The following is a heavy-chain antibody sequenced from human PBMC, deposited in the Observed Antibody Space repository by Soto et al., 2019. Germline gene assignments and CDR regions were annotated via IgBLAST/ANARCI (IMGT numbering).Heavy chain of an antibody. D-gene: IGHD3-22*01. J-gene: IGHJ4*02. CDR2: IWYDGSNK. CDR3: ARQGASGYYYSLDY. CDR1: GFTFSSYG. Sequence: QVQLVESGGGVVQPGRSLRLSCAASGFTFSSYGMHWVRQAPGKGLEWVAVIWYDGSNKYYADSVKGRFTISRDNSKNTLYLQMNSLRAEDTAVYYCARQGASGYYYSLDYWGQGTLVTVSS. V-gene: IGHV3-33*01.